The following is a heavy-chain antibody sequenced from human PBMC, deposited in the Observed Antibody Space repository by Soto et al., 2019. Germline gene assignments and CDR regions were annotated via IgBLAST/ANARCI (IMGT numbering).Heavy chain of an antibody. D-gene: IGHD6-6*01. Sequence: EVPLLESGGGLVQPGGSLRLSCAASGFTFSSYAMSWVRQAPGKGLEWVSGISGSGGRTFYADSVKGRFTISRDNSKNTLYVQMNSLRAEDTAVYYCAKDPSEYSSIWGQGTMVTVSS. V-gene: IGHV3-23*01. CDR2: ISGSGGRT. CDR3: AKDPSEYSSI. J-gene: IGHJ3*02. CDR1: GFTFSSYA.